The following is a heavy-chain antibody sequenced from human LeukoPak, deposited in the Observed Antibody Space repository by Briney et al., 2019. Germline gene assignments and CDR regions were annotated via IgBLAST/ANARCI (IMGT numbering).Heavy chain of an antibody. D-gene: IGHD1-14*01. CDR2: IYSGGST. J-gene: IGHJ4*02. Sequence: PGGSLRLSRAASGFTVSSNYMSWVRQAPGKGLEWVSVIYSGGSTYYADSVKGRFIISRDNSKNTLYLQMNSLRAEDTAVYYCVGIQGDYWGQGTLVTVSS. CDR3: VGIQGDY. CDR1: GFTVSSNY. V-gene: IGHV3-53*01.